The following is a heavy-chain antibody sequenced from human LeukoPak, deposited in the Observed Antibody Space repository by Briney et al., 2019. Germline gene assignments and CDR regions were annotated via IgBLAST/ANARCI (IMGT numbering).Heavy chain of an antibody. V-gene: IGHV1-18*04. D-gene: IGHD6-6*01. CDR3: AREHPVAARLLGY. CDR2: ISAYNGNT. Sequence: GASVKVSCKASGYTFTGYYMHWVRQAPGQGREGMGWISAYNGNTNYAQKLQGRVTMTTDTATSTAHMELRSLRSDDTAVYYCAREHPVAARLLGYWGQGTLVTVSS. CDR1: GYTFTGYY. J-gene: IGHJ4*02.